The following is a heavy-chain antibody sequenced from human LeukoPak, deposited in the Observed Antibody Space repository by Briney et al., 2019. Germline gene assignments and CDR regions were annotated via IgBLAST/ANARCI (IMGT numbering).Heavy chain of an antibody. CDR1: GFTFSSYW. V-gene: IGHV3-74*01. CDR2: INSDGSST. J-gene: IGHJ3*02. CDR3: AKELTGVRDDYDFWSGLVMGAFDI. Sequence: TGGSLRLSCAASGFTFSSYWMHWVRQAPGKGLVWISRINSDGSSTSYADSVKGRLTISRDNAKNSLYLHMNSLRAEDMALYYCAKELTGVRDDYDFWSGLVMGAFDIWGQGTMVTVSS. D-gene: IGHD3-3*01.